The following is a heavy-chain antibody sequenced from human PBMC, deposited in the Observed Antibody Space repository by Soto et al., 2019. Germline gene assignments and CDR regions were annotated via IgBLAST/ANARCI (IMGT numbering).Heavy chain of an antibody. J-gene: IGHJ3*02. D-gene: IGHD2-2*01. CDR2: INHGGDT. Sequence: QVQLQQWGAGLLKPSETLSLTCAVYGGSLSGNFRSWIRQTPGKGLDWIAEINHGGDTNYNPSLKSQVTISVDTSKNQFSLKVNSVTAADTAVYYCARGEFSITYCTSTNSHCAFDIWGQGTMVTVSS. V-gene: IGHV4-34*01. CDR3: ARGEFSITYCTSTNSHCAFDI. CDR1: GGSLSGNF.